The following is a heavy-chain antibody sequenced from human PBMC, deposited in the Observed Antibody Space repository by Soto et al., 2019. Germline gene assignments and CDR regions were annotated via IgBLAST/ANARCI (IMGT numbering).Heavy chain of an antibody. D-gene: IGHD1-7*01. Sequence: GGSLRLSCATSGLTFSNYAMSWVRQAPGGGLEWVSSMSGSSSNTYYGDSVRGRFTISRDRSKNTLYLQMSSLRAEDTALYYCAKNQERELPRVIDFWGQGTLVTVSS. CDR1: GLTFSNYA. CDR3: AKNQERELPRVIDF. J-gene: IGHJ4*02. CDR2: MSGSSSNT. V-gene: IGHV3-23*01.